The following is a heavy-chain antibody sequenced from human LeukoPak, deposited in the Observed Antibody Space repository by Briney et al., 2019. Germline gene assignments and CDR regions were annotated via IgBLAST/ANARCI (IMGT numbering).Heavy chain of an antibody. CDR3: ARDGAAAGPDY. J-gene: IGHJ4*02. CDR2: IYTSGST. Sequence: SETLSLTCAVYGGSFSVYYWSWIRQPAGKGLEWIGRIYTSGSTNYNPSLKSRVTMSVDTSKNQFSLKLSSVTAADTAVYYCARDGAAAGPDYWGQGTLVTVSS. CDR1: GGSFSVYY. V-gene: IGHV4-4*07. D-gene: IGHD6-13*01.